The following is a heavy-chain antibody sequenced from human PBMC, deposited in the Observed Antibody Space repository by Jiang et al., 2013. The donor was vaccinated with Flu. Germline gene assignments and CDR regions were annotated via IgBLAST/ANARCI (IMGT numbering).Heavy chain of an antibody. D-gene: IGHD5-24*01. J-gene: IGHJ3*02. CDR1: FSSYA. V-gene: IGHV1-69*01. CDR2: IIPIFGTA. Sequence: FSSYAISWVRQAPGQGLEWMGGIIPIFGTANYAQKFQGRVTITADESTSTAYMELSSLRSEDTAVYYCARKMATWGGAFDIWGQGTMVTVSS. CDR3: ARKMATWGGAFDI.